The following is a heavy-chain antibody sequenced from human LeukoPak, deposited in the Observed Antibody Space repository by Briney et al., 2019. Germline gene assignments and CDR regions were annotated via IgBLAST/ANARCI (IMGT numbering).Heavy chain of an antibody. CDR3: ARGKLGSGWYEDLFDY. Sequence: QPGASLRLSCAASGFIFSNYAMYWVRQAPGKGLEWVSAISGRSGSTYYADSVKGRFTISRDSSKNTLYLQMDSLRAEDTAVYYCARGKLGSGWYEDLFDYWGQGTLVTVSS. D-gene: IGHD6-19*01. J-gene: IGHJ4*02. CDR2: ISGRSGST. V-gene: IGHV3-23*01. CDR1: GFIFSNYA.